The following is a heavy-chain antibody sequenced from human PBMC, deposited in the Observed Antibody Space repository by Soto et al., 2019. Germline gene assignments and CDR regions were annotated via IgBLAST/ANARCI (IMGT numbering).Heavy chain of an antibody. CDR2: IYYSGST. Sequence: SETLSLTCTVSGGSISSGGYYWSWIRQHPGKGLEWIGYIYYSGSTYYNPSLKSRFTISRDNAKNSLYLEMNSLRGEDTAVYYCARLYYLDASIYRPLDLWGQGTLVTVSS. CDR3: ARLYYLDASIYRPLDL. V-gene: IGHV4-31*03. J-gene: IGHJ4*02. D-gene: IGHD3-22*01. CDR1: GGSISSGGYY.